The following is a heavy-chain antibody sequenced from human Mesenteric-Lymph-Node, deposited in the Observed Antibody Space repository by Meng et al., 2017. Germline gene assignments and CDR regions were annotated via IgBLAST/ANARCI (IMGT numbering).Heavy chain of an antibody. CDR2: INHSGST. CDR3: ARGKNKQWLVPEGLLAY. D-gene: IGHD6-19*01. V-gene: IGHV4-34*01. J-gene: IGHJ4*02. Sequence: QVQLQQWRAGLLKPSETLSLTCAVYGGSFSGYYWSWIRQPPGKGLEWIGEINHSGSTNYNPSLKSRVTISVDTSKNQFSLKLSSVTAADTAVYYCARGKNKQWLVPEGLLAYWGQGTLVTVSS. CDR1: GGSFSGYY.